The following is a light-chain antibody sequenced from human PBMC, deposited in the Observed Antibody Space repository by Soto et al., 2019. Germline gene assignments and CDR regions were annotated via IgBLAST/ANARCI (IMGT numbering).Light chain of an antibody. Sequence: DIVMTQSPLSLTVTPGEPASISCRSSQRLLHDNGYNYLEWYLQKPGQSPQLLIYLDSNRASGVPDRFSGSGSGTDFTLKISRVEAEDVGLYYCMQSLETPWTFGQGTKVDI. CDR3: MQSLETPWT. V-gene: IGKV2-28*01. CDR1: QRLLHDNGYNY. CDR2: LDS. J-gene: IGKJ1*01.